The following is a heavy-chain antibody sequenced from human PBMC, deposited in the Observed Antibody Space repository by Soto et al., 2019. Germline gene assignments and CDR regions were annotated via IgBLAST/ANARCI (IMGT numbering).Heavy chain of an antibody. V-gene: IGHV4-61*08. J-gene: IGHJ5*02. D-gene: IGHD6-13*01. CDR3: ARANIAAAGTIFDP. CDR2: IYYNAIT. Sequence: QVKLQESGPGLVKPSETLSLTCTVSGDSVSSGAYYWSWVRQPPGKGLEWIVYIYYNAITNYNPSLKSRVTILVDTSKSEISLTLNSVTAADTAVYYCARANIAAAGTIFDPWGQGVLVTVSA. CDR1: GDSVSSGAYY.